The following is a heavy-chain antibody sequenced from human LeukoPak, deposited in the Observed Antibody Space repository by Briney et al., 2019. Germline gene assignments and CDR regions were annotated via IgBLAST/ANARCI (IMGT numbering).Heavy chain of an antibody. V-gene: IGHV3-23*01. CDR3: AKDQRRESPHYLDS. CDR2: ISASGGST. Sequence: PGGSLRLSCAASGFTFSSSAMSWVRQVPGKGLEWVSGISASGGSTYYADSVRGRFTISRDNSKNTLYVQMNSLRDEDTAVYDCAKDQRRESPHYLDSWGQGTLVTVSS. CDR1: GFTFSSSA. J-gene: IGHJ4*02.